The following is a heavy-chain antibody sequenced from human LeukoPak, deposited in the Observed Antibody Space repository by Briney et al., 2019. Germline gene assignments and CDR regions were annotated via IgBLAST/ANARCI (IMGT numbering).Heavy chain of an antibody. J-gene: IGHJ4*02. V-gene: IGHV4-34*01. CDR1: GGSFSGYY. CDR2: INHSGST. CDR3: ARYWYGSGSYWNHPNFDY. D-gene: IGHD3-10*01. Sequence: SETPSLTCAVYGGSFSGYYWSWIRQPPGKGLEWIGEINHSGSTNYNPSLKSRVSISVDTSRNQFSLKLSSVTAADTAVYYCARYWYGSGSYWNHPNFDYWGQGSLVTVSS.